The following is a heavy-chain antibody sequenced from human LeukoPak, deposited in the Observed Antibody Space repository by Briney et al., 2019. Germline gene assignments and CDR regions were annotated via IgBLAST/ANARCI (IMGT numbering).Heavy chain of an antibody. Sequence: PGGSLRLSCAASGFTFSSYAMSRVRQAPGKGLEWVSAISGSGGSTYYADSAKGRFTISRDNSKNTLYLQMNSLRAEDTAVYYCAKNGQLLSAYYFDYWGQGTLVTVSS. J-gene: IGHJ4*02. D-gene: IGHD2-2*01. CDR1: GFTFSSYA. CDR2: ISGSGGST. V-gene: IGHV3-23*01. CDR3: AKNGQLLSAYYFDY.